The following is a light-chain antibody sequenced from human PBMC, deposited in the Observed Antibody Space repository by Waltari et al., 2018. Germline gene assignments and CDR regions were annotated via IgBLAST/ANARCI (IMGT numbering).Light chain of an antibody. J-gene: IGKJ1*01. CDR3: QMYVNLPAT. V-gene: IGKV3-20*01. Sequence: SCRARHSVGRCLSYYQKKPGQAPRLLIDDASTRASGIPDRFSGSGSGTDFSLTISRLEPQDFAVYFCQMYVNLPATFGQGTKVEIQ. CDR1: HSVGRC. CDR2: DAS.